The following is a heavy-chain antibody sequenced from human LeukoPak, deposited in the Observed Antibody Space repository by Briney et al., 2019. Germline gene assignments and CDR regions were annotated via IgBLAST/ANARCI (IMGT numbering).Heavy chain of an antibody. CDR2: IYYSGST. D-gene: IGHD3-10*01. CDR1: GGSISSYY. J-gene: IGHJ3*02. V-gene: IGHV4-59*08. CDR3: ASSYYGSGSYPGAFDI. Sequence: SGTLSLTCTVSGGSISSYYWSWIRQPPGKGLEWIGYIYYSGSTNYNPSLKSRVTISADTSKNQFSLKLTSVTAADTAVYYCASSYYGSGSYPGAFDIWGQGTMVTVSS.